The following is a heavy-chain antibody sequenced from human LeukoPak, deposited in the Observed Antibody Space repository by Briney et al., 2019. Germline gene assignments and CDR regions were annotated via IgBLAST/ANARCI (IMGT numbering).Heavy chain of an antibody. D-gene: IGHD3-10*02. Sequence: SETLSLTCTVSGGSISSYYWSWIRQPPGKELEWIGYIYYSGTTNYNPSLKGRVTISVDTSKNQFSLKLSSVTAADTAVYYCARENYVGTFDIWGQGTMVNVSS. CDR2: IYYSGTT. V-gene: IGHV4-59*01. J-gene: IGHJ3*02. CDR3: ARENYVGTFDI. CDR1: GGSISSYY.